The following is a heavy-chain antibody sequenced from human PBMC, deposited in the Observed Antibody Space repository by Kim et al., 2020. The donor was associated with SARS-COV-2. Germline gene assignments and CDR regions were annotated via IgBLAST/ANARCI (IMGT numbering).Heavy chain of an antibody. CDR2: IYYSGST. V-gene: IGHV4-31*03. CDR1: GGSISSGGYY. CDR3: AGCSSTSRLIRY. J-gene: IGHJ4*02. Sequence: SETLSLTCTVSGGSISSGGYYWSWIRQHPGKGLEWIGYIYYSGSTYYNTSLKSRVTISADTSKNQFSLKLSSVTAADTAVYYCAGCSSTSRLIRYWGQGTLVTVSS. D-gene: IGHD2-2*01.